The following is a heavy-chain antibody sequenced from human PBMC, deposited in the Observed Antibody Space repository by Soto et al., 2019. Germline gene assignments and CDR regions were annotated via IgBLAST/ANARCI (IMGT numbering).Heavy chain of an antibody. CDR3: ARFQLDYYYGMDV. V-gene: IGHV1-2*02. Sequence: ASVKVSCKASGYTFTGYYMHWVRQAPGQGLEWMGWINPNSGGTNYAQKFQGRVTMTRDTSISTAYMELSRLRSDDTAVYYCARFQLDYYYGMDVWGQGTTVTVS. J-gene: IGHJ6*02. CDR1: GYTFTGYY. CDR2: INPNSGGT.